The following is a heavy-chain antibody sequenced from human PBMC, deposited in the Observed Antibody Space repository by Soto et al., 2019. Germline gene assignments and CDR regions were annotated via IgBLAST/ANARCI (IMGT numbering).Heavy chain of an antibody. CDR1: GFTFSSYS. CDR2: ISSSSSYI. V-gene: IGHV3-21*04. D-gene: IGHD2-8*01. Sequence: PGGSLRLSCAASGFTFSSYSMNWVRQAPGKGLEWVSSISSSSSYIYYADSVKGRFTISRDNAKNSLHLHMNSLRAEDTATYFCVSWVSAHFDYWGHGTPVTSPQ. J-gene: IGHJ4*01. CDR3: VSWVSAHFDY.